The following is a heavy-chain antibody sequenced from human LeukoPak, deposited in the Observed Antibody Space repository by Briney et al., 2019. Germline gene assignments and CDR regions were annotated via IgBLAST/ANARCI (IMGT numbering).Heavy chain of an antibody. J-gene: IGHJ6*02. V-gene: IGHV5-51*01. D-gene: IGHD3-10*01. Sequence: GESLKISCKGSGYSFTTYWIGWVRQMPGKGLEWVGFIYPADSDTRYSPSFQGQVTISVDKSISSAYLQWSSLKASDTAMYYCARSPQFYGSGKGLDVWGQGTTVTVSS. CDR1: GYSFTTYW. CDR3: ARSPQFYGSGKGLDV. CDR2: IYPADSDT.